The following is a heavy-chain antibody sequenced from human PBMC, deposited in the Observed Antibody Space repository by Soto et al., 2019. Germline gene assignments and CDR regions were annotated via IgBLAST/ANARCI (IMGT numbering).Heavy chain of an antibody. D-gene: IGHD3-10*01. V-gene: IGHV3-74*01. CDR3: FGESLFRGQIGSDY. CDR1: GFTLNTYW. J-gene: IGHJ4*02. CDR2: LSPDGTVT. Sequence: HPGGSLRLSCVASGFTLNTYWMHWVRQSPGQGLDWISHLSPDGTVTKYADSVKGRFTISRDNANNTLYLQMDSLRSGDTAVYYCFGESLFRGQIGSDYWGQGKMVTVSS.